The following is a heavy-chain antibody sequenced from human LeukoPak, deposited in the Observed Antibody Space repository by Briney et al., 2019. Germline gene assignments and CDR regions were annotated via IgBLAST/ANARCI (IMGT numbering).Heavy chain of an antibody. V-gene: IGHV1-8*01. J-gene: IGHJ4*02. Sequence: ASATLACMATGYTFASYDIIGLGQATGHRLKWMGWMNPDSGNTGYAQKFQGRVTMTRNTSISTAYMELSSLRSEDTAVYYCARVYGDTQMATIEYYFDYWGQGTLVTVSS. D-gene: IGHD5-24*01. CDR1: GYTFASYD. CDR3: ARVYGDTQMATIEYYFDY. CDR2: MNPDSGNT.